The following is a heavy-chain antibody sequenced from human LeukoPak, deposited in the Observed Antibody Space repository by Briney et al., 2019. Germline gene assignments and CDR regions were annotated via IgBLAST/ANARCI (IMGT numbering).Heavy chain of an antibody. D-gene: IGHD6-19*01. CDR3: ARDNNLNSSGWYEDY. Sequence: SETLSLTCTVSGGSISDYYWGWIRQPPGKGLEWIGYIYYTESTNYNPSLKSRVTISVDTSKNQFSLKLSSVTAADTAVYYCARDNNLNSSGWYEDYWGQGTLVTVSS. V-gene: IGHV4-59*12. CDR2: IYYTEST. CDR1: GGSISDYY. J-gene: IGHJ4*02.